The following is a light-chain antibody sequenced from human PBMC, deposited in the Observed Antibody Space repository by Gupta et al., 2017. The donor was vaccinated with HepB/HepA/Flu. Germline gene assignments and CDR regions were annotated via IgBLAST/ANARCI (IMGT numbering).Light chain of an antibody. J-gene: IGLJ3*02. V-gene: IGLV2-14*01. Sequence: QSALTQPASVSGSPGQSITISCTGTSSDVGSYNYVSWYQQHPGKPPKLRIYDVSNRPSGVSSRVSGSKSGNTASLPASGLQAEDDADYYCSSYTSSSTGVFGGGTKLTVL. CDR2: DVS. CDR1: SSDVGSYNY. CDR3: SSYTSSSTGV.